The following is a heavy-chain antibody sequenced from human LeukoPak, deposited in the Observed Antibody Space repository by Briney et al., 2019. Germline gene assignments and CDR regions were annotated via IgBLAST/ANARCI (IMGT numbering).Heavy chain of an antibody. CDR3: ARHLVLAAAGTGTFDY. CDR2: IYYSGST. CDR1: GGSISGYY. J-gene: IGHJ4*02. V-gene: IGHV4-59*08. D-gene: IGHD6-13*01. Sequence: SETLSLTCTVSGGSISGYYWSWIRQPPGRGLEWIGYIYYSGSTNYNPSLKSRVTISVDTSKNQFSLKLSSVTAADTAVYYCARHLVLAAAGTGTFDYWGQGTLVTVSS.